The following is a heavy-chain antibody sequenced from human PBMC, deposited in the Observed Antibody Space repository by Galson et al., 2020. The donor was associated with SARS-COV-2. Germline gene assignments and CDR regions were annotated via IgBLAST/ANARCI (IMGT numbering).Heavy chain of an antibody. CDR2: IYYSGTTF. V-gene: IGHV4-39*07. J-gene: IGHJ5*02. D-gene: IGHD4-4*01. CDR1: GGSITTIHYY. CDR3: ARMALHPNWFDP. Sequence: SETLSLTCTVSGGSITTIHYYWAWIRQPPAQGLEWIGSIYYSGTTFFYNPSLKSRVTIAVDTSKNQFSLKLTSVTVADSAVYYCARMALHPNWFDPWGQGTLVTVSS.